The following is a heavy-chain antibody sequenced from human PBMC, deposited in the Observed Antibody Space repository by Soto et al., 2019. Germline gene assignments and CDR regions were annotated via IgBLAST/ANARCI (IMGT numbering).Heavy chain of an antibody. D-gene: IGHD3-10*01. CDR1: GFTFSSYE. Sequence: GGSLRLSCAASGFTFSSYEMKWVRQAPDKGLEWVSYITRSGSTIYYADSVKGRFTISRDNAKNSLYLQMNSLRAEDTAVYYCARVDSRGYYYGMGVWGQGTTVTVSS. J-gene: IGHJ6*02. CDR2: ITRSGSTI. V-gene: IGHV3-48*03. CDR3: ARVDSRGYYYGMGV.